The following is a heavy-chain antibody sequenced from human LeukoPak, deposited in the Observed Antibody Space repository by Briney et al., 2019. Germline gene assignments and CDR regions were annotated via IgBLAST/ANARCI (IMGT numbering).Heavy chain of an antibody. J-gene: IGHJ3*02. V-gene: IGHV4-34*01. D-gene: IGHD2-21*02. CDR2: INHSGST. CDR1: GFTFSDSW. Sequence: GSLRLSCADSGFTFSDSWMTWVRQAPGKGLEWIGEINHSGSTNYNPSLKSRVTISVDTSKNQFSLKLSSVTAADTAVYYCARGVVVTAIPDAFDIWGQGTMVTVSS. CDR3: ARGVVVTAIPDAFDI.